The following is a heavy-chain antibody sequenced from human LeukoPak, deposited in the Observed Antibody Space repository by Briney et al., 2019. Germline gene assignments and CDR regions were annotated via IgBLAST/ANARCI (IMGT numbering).Heavy chain of an antibody. CDR1: GYTFTGYY. J-gene: IGHJ3*02. CDR3: ARGWTYYYGSGGSGNAFDI. CDR2: INPNSGGT. Sequence: ASVKVSCKASGYTFTGYYMHWVRQAPGQGLEWMGWINPNSGGTNYAQKFQGWVTMTRGTSISTAYMELCRLRSDDTAVYYCARGWTYYYGSGGSGNAFDIWGQGTMVTVSS. D-gene: IGHD3-10*01. V-gene: IGHV1-2*04.